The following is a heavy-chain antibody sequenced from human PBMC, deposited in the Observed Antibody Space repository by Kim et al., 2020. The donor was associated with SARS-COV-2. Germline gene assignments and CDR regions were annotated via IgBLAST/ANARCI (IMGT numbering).Heavy chain of an antibody. CDR2: IYYSGST. CDR3: ARLTVATGNRFDY. D-gene: IGHD3-16*01. V-gene: IGHV4-39*01. J-gene: IGHJ4*02. CDR1: GDSISSGSYY. Sequence: SETLSLTCIVSGDSISSGSYYWGWIRQPPGKGLEWIGSIYYSGSTYYNPSLKTRVTISVDTSKNQFSLKLSSVTAADTAVYYCARLTVATGNRFDYWGQGTLVTVSS.